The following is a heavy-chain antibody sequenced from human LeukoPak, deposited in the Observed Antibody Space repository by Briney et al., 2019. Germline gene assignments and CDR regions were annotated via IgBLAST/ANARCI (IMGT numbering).Heavy chain of an antibody. CDR2: INSDGSST. Sequence: PGGSLRLSCAASGFTVSGNYMNWARQAPGKGLVWVSRINSDGSSTSYADSVKGRFTISRDNAKNTLYLQMNSLRAEDTAVYYCARWDYDFWSGSNDYYYGMDVWGQGTTVTVSS. D-gene: IGHD3-3*01. V-gene: IGHV3-74*01. J-gene: IGHJ6*02. CDR3: ARWDYDFWSGSNDYYYGMDV. CDR1: GFTVSGNY.